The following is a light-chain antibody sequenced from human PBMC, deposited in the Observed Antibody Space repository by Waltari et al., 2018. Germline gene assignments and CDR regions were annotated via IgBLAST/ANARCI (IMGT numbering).Light chain of an antibody. CDR3: QQSYSMPRT. V-gene: IGKV1-39*01. CDR1: QSISSY. J-gene: IGKJ1*01. Sequence: DIQMTQSPSSLSASVRDRVTITCRASQSISSYLNWYQQKPGKAPKFLISAASSFQSGVPSRFSGSGSGTDFTLTISSLQAEDFATYYCQQSYSMPRTFGQGTKVEIK. CDR2: AAS.